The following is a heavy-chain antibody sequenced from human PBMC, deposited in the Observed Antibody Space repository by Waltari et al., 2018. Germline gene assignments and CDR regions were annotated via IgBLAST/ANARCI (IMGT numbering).Heavy chain of an antibody. CDR3: ATSPAVVVPKRDY. CDR1: GFTFSSYG. J-gene: IGHJ4*02. Sequence: QVQLVESGGGVVQPGRSLRLSCAASGFTFSSYGMPWVRQAPGKGLGWVAVIWYDGSNKDYADSVKGRFTISRDNSKNTLYLQMNSLRAEDTAVYYCATSPAVVVPKRDYWGQGTLVTVSS. V-gene: IGHV3-33*01. CDR2: IWYDGSNK. D-gene: IGHD2-2*01.